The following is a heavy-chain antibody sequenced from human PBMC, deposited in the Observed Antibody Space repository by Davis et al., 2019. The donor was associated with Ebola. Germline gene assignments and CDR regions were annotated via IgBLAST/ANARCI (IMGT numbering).Heavy chain of an antibody. D-gene: IGHD5-12*01. CDR1: GYTFTGYY. V-gene: IGHV1-2*05. CDR2: INPHSGGT. J-gene: IGHJ5*02. CDR3: ARDGRGYGILTP. Sequence: AASVKVSCKASGYTFTGYYMHWVRQAPGQGLEWMGRINPHSGGTNYAQKFQGRVTMTRDPSISTAYMELSRLRSDDTVVYYCARDGRGYGILTPWGQGTLVTVSS.